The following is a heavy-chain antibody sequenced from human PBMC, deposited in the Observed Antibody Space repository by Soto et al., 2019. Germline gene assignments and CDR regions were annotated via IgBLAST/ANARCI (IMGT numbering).Heavy chain of an antibody. D-gene: IGHD3-22*01. CDR2: ISGSGGST. Sequence: GGSLRLSCAASGFTFSSYAMSWVRQAPGKGLEWVSAISGSGGSTYYADSVKGRFTISRDNSKNTLYLQMNSLRAEDTAVYYCAKDGPRYDSSGYYYVPSPGHFDYWGQEPWSPSPQ. CDR1: GFTFSSYA. CDR3: AKDGPRYDSSGYYYVPSPGHFDY. J-gene: IGHJ4*01. V-gene: IGHV3-23*01.